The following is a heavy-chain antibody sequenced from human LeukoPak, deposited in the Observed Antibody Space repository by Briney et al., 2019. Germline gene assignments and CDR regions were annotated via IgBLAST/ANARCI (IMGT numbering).Heavy chain of an antibody. J-gene: IGHJ4*02. V-gene: IGHV3-23*01. CDR2: IDTKGTRT. Sequence: GGSLRLSCAASGFILSNCAMTWVRQAPGKGLEWVSGIDTKGTRTYYADSVKGRFTISRDNSKNTLFLQLNSLRAEDTAVYYCVKEVVATIPPLWGQGTLVTVSS. D-gene: IGHD5-12*01. CDR3: VKEVVATIPPL. CDR1: GFILSNCA.